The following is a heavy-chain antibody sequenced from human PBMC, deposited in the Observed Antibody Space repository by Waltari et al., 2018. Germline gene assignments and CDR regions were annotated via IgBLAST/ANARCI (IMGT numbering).Heavy chain of an antibody. CDR3: VLYSSSFLGDC. V-gene: IGHV3-74*01. Sequence: EVQLVESGGGLVQPGGSLRLSCAASGFTFSSYWMHWVRQAPGKGLVSVSHISLDGSITNDADSVKGRFTISRDNAKSTLFLQMNSLRAEDTAVYYCVLYSSSFLGDCWGQGTLVTVSS. D-gene: IGHD6-13*01. CDR1: GFTFSSYW. J-gene: IGHJ4*02. CDR2: ISLDGSIT.